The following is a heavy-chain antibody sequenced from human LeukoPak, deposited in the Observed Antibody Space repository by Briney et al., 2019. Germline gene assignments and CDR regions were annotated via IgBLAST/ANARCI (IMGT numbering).Heavy chain of an antibody. J-gene: IGHJ6*03. CDR2: INHSGST. Sequence: SETLSLTXAVYGGSFSGYYWSWICQPPGKGLEWIGEINHSGSTNYNPSLKSRVTISVDTSKNQFSLKLSSVTAADTAVYYCARDRAYGSGSYRYYYYYYMDVWGKGTTVTVSS. CDR3: ARDRAYGSGSYRYYYYYYMDV. CDR1: GGSFSGYY. D-gene: IGHD3-10*01. V-gene: IGHV4-34*01.